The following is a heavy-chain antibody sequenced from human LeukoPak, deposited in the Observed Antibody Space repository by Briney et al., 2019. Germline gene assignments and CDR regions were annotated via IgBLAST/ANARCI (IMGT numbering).Heavy chain of an antibody. Sequence: SETLSLTCSVYGVSFRNYYWTWIRQPPGKGLEWIGEISQSGSSNYNPSLKSRVTMSIDASKNQFSLNLTSVTAADTAVYYCARHTHQGLDYWGQGTLVTVSS. CDR1: GVSFRNYY. CDR3: ARHTHQGLDY. D-gene: IGHD2-2*01. CDR2: ISQSGSS. V-gene: IGHV4-34*01. J-gene: IGHJ4*02.